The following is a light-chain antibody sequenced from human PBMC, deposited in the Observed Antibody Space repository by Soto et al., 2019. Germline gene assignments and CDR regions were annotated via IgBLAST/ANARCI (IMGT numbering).Light chain of an antibody. J-gene: IGKJ1*01. CDR3: QHHNSYSQT. CDR2: GAS. V-gene: IGKV1-5*01. Sequence: DVHLTQSPPTLSASVGDRVTITCRPSQSIRYYLAWYQQMPGKAPKLLIYGASSLQSGVPSRFSGSGSGTEFTLTISSLQPDDFATYFCQHHNSYSQTFGQGT. CDR1: QSIRYY.